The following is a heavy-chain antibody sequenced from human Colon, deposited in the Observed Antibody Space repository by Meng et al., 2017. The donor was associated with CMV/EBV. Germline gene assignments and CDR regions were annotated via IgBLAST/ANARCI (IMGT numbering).Heavy chain of an antibody. CDR1: GFSLKGYD. Sequence: GESLKISCFVSGFSLKGYDIHWVRQAPGKGLEWVARSSSGGSDRTYYADSMEGRFTISRDNSKNTSYLHMYNLRGDDTAVYYCTRPPTGSLKFYGVDIWGPGTTVTVSS. CDR3: TRPPTGSLKFYGVDI. CDR2: SSSGGSDR. J-gene: IGHJ6*02. D-gene: IGHD1-1*01. V-gene: IGHV3-30*03.